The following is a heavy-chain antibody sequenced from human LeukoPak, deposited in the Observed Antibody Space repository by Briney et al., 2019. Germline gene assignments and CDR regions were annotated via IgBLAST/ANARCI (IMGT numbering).Heavy chain of an antibody. CDR3: ARARDVDTDAFDI. CDR1: GFTFGTSD. CDR2: IGFAGDT. D-gene: IGHD5-18*01. V-gene: IGHV3-13*01. J-gene: IGHJ3*02. Sequence: PGGSLRLSCAASGFTFGTSDMHWVRQPTGRNLEWVSAIGFAGDTYYADSLKGRFTISRENAKNSLYLQMSSLRAGDTAVYYCARARDVDTDAFDIWGQGTMVTVSS.